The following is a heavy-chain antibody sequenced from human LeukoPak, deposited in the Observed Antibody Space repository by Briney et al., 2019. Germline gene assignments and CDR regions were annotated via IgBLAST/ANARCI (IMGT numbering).Heavy chain of an antibody. D-gene: IGHD6-19*01. V-gene: IGHV1-18*01. CDR3: ARDRGWLYYYYGMDV. J-gene: IGHJ6*02. Sequence: ASVEVSCKASGYTFTSYGISWVRQAPAQGLEWMGWINAYNGNTNYAQKLQGRVTMTTDTSTSTAYMELRSLRSDDAAVYYCARDRGWLYYYYGMDVWGQGTTVTVSS. CDR1: GYTFTSYG. CDR2: INAYNGNT.